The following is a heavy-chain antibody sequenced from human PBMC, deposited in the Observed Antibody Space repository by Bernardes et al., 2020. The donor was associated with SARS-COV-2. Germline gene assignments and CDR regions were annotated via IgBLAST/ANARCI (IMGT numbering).Heavy chain of an antibody. CDR3: ARSSGHSFDS. CDR2: ISYDGSNK. Sequence: GGSLGLSCAGSGFTFSSYDIHWVRQAPGKGLEWVADISYDGSNKKYADSVKGRFTISRDNSKNTQDLQMSSLRAEDTAVYYCARSSGHSFDSWGQGTLVTVSS. D-gene: IGHD3-22*01. CDR1: GFTFSSYD. J-gene: IGHJ5*01. V-gene: IGHV3-30-3*01.